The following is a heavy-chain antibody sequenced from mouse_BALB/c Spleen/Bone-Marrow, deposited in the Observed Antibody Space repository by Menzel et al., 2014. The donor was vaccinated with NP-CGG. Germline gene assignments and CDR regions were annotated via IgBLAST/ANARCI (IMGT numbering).Heavy chain of an antibody. J-gene: IGHJ4*01. CDR3: ARDTYSGNPYALDY. V-gene: IGHV2-9*02. CDR1: GFSLTSYG. D-gene: IGHD2-10*01. CDR2: IWAGGNT. Sequence: VKLQESGPGLVAPSQSLSITCTVSGFSLTSYGVHWARQPPGKGLEWLGVIWAGGNTNYNSALMSRLNINKDSSKSQVFLKMNSLQSDDTAMYYCARDTYSGNPYALDYWGQGTSVTVSS.